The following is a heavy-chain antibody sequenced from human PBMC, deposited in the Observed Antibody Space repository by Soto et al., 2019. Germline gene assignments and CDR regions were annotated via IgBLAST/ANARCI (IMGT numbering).Heavy chain of an antibody. D-gene: IGHD3-10*01. J-gene: IGHJ3*02. CDR2: ISGSGGST. V-gene: IGHV3-23*01. Sequence: EVQLLESGGGLVQPGGSLRLSCAASGFTFSSYAMSWVRQAPGKGLEWVSAISGSGGSTYDADSVKGRFTISSDNSKNTMYLQMNRLRAEDTAVYYCAKGITMVRGFIFDAFDIWGQGTMVTVAS. CDR3: AKGITMVRGFIFDAFDI. CDR1: GFTFSSYA.